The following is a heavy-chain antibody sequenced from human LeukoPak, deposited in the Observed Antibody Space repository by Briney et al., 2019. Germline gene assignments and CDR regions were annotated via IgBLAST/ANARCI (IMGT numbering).Heavy chain of an antibody. CDR3: AIFDFLFGEIDNWFDP. Sequence: GESLKISCKGSGYRFTSYWIGWVRQMPGKGLEWMGIIYPSDSDTRYSPSFQGQVSISADKSISAAYLQWSSLKASDTAMYYCAIFDFLFGEIDNWFDPWGQGTQVTVSS. J-gene: IGHJ5*02. CDR1: GYRFTSYW. V-gene: IGHV5-51*01. D-gene: IGHD3-16*01. CDR2: IYPSDSDT.